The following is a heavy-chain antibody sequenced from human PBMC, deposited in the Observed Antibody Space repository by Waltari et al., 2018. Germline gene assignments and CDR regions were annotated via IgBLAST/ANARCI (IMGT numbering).Heavy chain of an antibody. CDR1: GFPFDDFA. J-gene: IGHJ3*02. CDR3: AKKIDEVYGRDGLVYDGFDM. D-gene: IGHD2-8*01. CDR2: ISWNSDSV. V-gene: IGHV3-9*01. Sequence: EVQLVESGGGFVKPGRSLRLACAASGFPFDDFAMHWVRLFPGKGLEWVAGISWNSDSVAYGDSVKGRFTISRDNARNSLYLQLNSLTTEDTALYYCAKKIDEVYGRDGLVYDGFDMWGQGTMVTVSS.